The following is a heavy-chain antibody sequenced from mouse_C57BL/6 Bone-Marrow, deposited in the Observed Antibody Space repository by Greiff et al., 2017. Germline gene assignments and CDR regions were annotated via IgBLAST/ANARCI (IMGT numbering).Heavy chain of an antibody. D-gene: IGHD2-5*01. V-gene: IGHV1-42*01. CDR1: GYSFTGYY. J-gene: IGHJ3*01. Sequence: DVKLVESGPELVKPGASVKISCKASGYSFTGYYMNWVKQSPEKSLEWIGEINPSTGGTTYNQKFKAKATLTVDKSSSTAYMQLKSLTSEDSAVYYCARSYYSNPWCAYWGQGTLVTVSA. CDR2: INPSTGGT. CDR3: ARSYYSNPWCAY.